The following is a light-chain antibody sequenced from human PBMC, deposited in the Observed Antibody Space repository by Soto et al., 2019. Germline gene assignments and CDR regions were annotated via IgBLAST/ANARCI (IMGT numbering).Light chain of an antibody. CDR3: AAWDGSLNNVL. J-gene: IGLJ2*01. V-gene: IGLV1-44*01. CDR2: GNN. CDR1: GSSIGTNT. Sequence: QPELTQPPSASVTPGQSGTISCSRSGSSIGTNTVNWYRQLPGTAPKLLIYGNNQRPSGVPDRFSGSKSGTPASLAISGLQSEDEAEYYCAAWDGSLNNVLFGGGTKVTVL.